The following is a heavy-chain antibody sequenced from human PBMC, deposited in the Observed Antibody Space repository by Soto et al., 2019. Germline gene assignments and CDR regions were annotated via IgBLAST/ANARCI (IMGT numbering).Heavy chain of an antibody. CDR3: ETSYGSGSTHFDY. D-gene: IGHD3-10*01. CDR2: VNPIVGMP. V-gene: IGHV1-69*02. CDR1: GGTFNFYT. J-gene: IGHJ4*02. Sequence: QVQLVQSGAEVKKPGSSVKISCTASGGTFNFYTINWVRQAPGQGLEWVGRVNPIVGMPISAQRFQGRVTXTXYXPKSKAYLHLTSLRSDDTAIYYCETSYGSGSTHFDYWGQGTLVSVS.